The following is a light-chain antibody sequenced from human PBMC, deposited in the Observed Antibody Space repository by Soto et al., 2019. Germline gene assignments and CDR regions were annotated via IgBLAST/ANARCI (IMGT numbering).Light chain of an antibody. CDR2: RDN. V-gene: IGLV1-47*01. CDR1: SSNIERNY. Sequence: QSVLTQPPSPSGTPGQRVTISCSGSSSNIERNYVYWYQQLPGTAPKLLIFRDNQRPSGVPDRFSGSKSGTSASLAISGLRSEDEADYFCATWDDSLRGGVFGGGTKLT. CDR3: ATWDDSLRGGV. J-gene: IGLJ3*02.